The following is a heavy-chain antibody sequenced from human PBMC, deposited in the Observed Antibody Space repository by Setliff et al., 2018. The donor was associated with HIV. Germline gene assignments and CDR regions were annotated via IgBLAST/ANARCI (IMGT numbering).Heavy chain of an antibody. V-gene: IGHV1-69*13. CDR3: ALLNHIVVVTALLPGDY. J-gene: IGHJ4*02. CDR2: IIPIFGTA. Sequence: SVKVSCKTSGYSFTNYGYGISWVRQAPGQGLEWMGGIIPIFGTANYAQKFQDRVTITADESMNTAYMELSRLRSYDTAVYYCALLNHIVVVTALLPGDYWGQGTPVTVSS. D-gene: IGHD2-21*02. CDR1: GYSFTNYGYG.